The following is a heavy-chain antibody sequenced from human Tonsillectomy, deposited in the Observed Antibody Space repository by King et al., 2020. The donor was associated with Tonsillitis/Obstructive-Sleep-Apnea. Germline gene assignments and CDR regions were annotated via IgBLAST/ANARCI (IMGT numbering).Heavy chain of an antibody. D-gene: IGHD3-10*01. J-gene: IGHJ4*02. CDR1: DGSISSSTYY. CDR2: IYYSGIT. Sequence: QLQESGPGLVKPSETLSLTCTVSDGSISSSTYYWGWIRQPPGKGLEWIGTIYYSGITYYNPSLKSRVTISVDTSKNQFSLKLSLVTAADTAVYYCARQRGLGLFFDYWGQGTLVTVSS. V-gene: IGHV4-39*01. CDR3: ARQRGLGLFFDY.